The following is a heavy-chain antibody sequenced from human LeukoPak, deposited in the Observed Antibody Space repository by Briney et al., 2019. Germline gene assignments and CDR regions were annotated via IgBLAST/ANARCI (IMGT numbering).Heavy chain of an antibody. CDR1: GFSFDDNI. CDR2: ITLDGDTT. V-gene: IGHV3-43*01. J-gene: IGHJ6*03. Sequence: GGSLRLSCAASGFSFDDNIMHWVRQAPGKGLEWVSLITLDGDTTYDADSVKGRFTISRDNSKNSLFLQMNSLRTEDTALYYCAKDIAAIEVAANYYMDVWGKGTTVIVSS. CDR3: AKDIAAIEVAANYYMDV. D-gene: IGHD6-19*01.